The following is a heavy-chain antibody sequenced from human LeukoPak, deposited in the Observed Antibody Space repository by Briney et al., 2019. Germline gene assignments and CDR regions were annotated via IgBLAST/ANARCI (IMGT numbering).Heavy chain of an antibody. V-gene: IGHV3-13*01. Sequence: GGSLRLSCAASGFTFSSYDMHWVRQATGKGLEWVSAIGTAGDTYYPGSVKGRFTISRENAKNSLYLQMNSLRAGDTAVYYCARAQGIYSSGPYYFDYWGQGTLVTVSS. CDR1: GFTFSSYD. J-gene: IGHJ4*02. CDR3: ARAQGIYSSGPYYFDY. D-gene: IGHD6-19*01. CDR2: IGTAGDT.